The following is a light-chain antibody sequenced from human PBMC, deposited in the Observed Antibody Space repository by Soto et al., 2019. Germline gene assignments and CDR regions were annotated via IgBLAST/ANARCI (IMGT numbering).Light chain of an antibody. CDR3: YSAADNHLVV. J-gene: IGLJ3*02. Sequence: SYELTQPSSVSVSPGQTARITCSGDVLAKKYARWFQQKPGQAPVLVIYKDSVRPSGIPERFSGSSSGTTVTLTISGAQVEDEADYYCYSAADNHLVVFGGGTKLTVL. CDR1: VLAKKY. CDR2: KDS. V-gene: IGLV3-27*01.